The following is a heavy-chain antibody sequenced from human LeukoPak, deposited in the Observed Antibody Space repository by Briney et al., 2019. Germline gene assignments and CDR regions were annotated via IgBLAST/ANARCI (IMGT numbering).Heavy chain of an antibody. CDR1: VFTSSAYD. Sequence: GGSLRLPCAASVFTSSAYDMHWVRQITGGGLEWVSTSGTVGDTFYSDSVKGRFTISRENAKNSVHLQMNSLRVEDSAIYFCVRAAMPYIINGRRFDYWGQGTLVTVSS. CDR2: SGTVGDT. CDR3: VRAAMPYIINGRRFDY. V-gene: IGHV3-13*04. J-gene: IGHJ4*02. D-gene: IGHD2-2*01.